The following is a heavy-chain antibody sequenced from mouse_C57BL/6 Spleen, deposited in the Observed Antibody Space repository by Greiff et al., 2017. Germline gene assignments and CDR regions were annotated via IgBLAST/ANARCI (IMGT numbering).Heavy chain of an antibody. Sequence: EVKLVESGPGLAKPSQTLSLTCSVTGYSITSDYWNWIRTFPGNKLEYMGYISYSGSTYYNPSLKSRISITRDTSKNQYYLQLNSVTTEDTATDYCARSFLRGYYAMDYWGQGTSVTVSS. CDR3: ARSFLRGYYAMDY. J-gene: IGHJ4*01. CDR1: GYSITSDY. CDR2: ISYSGST. V-gene: IGHV3-8*01.